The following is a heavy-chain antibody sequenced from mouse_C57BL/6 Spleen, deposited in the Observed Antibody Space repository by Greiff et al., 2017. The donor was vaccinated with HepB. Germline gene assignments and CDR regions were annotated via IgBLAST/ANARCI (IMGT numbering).Heavy chain of an antibody. CDR1: GYSITSGYY. D-gene: IGHD1-1*01. V-gene: IGHV3-6*01. CDR2: ISYDGSN. Sequence: ESGPGLVKPSQSLSLTCSVTGYSITSGYYWNWIRQFPGNKLEWMGYISYDGSNNYNPSLKNRTSITRDTSKNKFFLKLNSVTTEDTATYYCASLLITTVVAPYYFDYWGQGTTLTVSS. CDR3: ASLLITTVVAPYYFDY. J-gene: IGHJ2*01.